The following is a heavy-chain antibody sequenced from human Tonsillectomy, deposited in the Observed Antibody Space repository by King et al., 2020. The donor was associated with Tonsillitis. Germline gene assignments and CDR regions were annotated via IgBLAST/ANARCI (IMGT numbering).Heavy chain of an antibody. CDR3: VRQKEGTIYAS. Sequence: LQLQESGPGLVKPSETLSLTCTASDGSISSSAYYWCWIRQPPGKGREWIGTAYYSGSTYLTPSLKSRVAISVDTSRSQLSLKVSSVTAADTAVYYCVRQKEGTIYASWGQGTLVTVSS. J-gene: IGHJ5*02. CDR1: DGSISSSAYY. D-gene: IGHD1-7*01. CDR2: AYYSGST. V-gene: IGHV4-39*01.